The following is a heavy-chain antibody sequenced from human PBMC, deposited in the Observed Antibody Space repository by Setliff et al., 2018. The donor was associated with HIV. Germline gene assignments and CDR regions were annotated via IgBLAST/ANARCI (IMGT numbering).Heavy chain of an antibody. CDR3: VRHRSAVAGTRIGYCYYMDV. CDR1: GYRFNNYW. Sequence: PGESLKISCKASGYRFNNYWIGWVRQMPGKGLEWMGIIYPGDSDIIYSPSFQGQVTISADKSITTAYLQWSSLKASDTAIYYCVRHRSAVAGTRIGYCYYMDVWGKGTTVTVSS. V-gene: IGHV5-51*01. D-gene: IGHD6-19*01. J-gene: IGHJ6*03. CDR2: IYPGDSDI.